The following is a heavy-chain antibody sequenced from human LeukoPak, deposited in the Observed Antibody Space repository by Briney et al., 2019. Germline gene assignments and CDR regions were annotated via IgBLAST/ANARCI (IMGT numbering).Heavy chain of an antibody. CDR2: ISSDGNNK. V-gene: IGHV3-30-3*01. J-gene: IGHJ1*01. Sequence: PGGSLRLSCAASGFAFVTYAMHWVRQAPGKGLEWVAVISSDGNNKYYADSVKGRFTTSRDNSKNTLFLQMNSLRAEDTAVYYCAREAYWGQGTLVTVSS. CDR3: AREAY. CDR1: GFAFVTYA.